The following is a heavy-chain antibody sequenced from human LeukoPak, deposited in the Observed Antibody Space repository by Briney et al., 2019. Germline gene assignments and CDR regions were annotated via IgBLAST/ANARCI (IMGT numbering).Heavy chain of an antibody. Sequence: ASVKVSFKASGYTFTIYGISWVRQAPGQGLEWMGWISPYNGNTNYAQKLQGRVTMTTDTSTTTAYMGLRSLRSDDTAVYYCAREMATIVNQFDYWGQGTLVTVSS. D-gene: IGHD5-24*01. CDR2: ISPYNGNT. V-gene: IGHV1-18*01. J-gene: IGHJ4*02. CDR3: AREMATIVNQFDY. CDR1: GYTFTIYG.